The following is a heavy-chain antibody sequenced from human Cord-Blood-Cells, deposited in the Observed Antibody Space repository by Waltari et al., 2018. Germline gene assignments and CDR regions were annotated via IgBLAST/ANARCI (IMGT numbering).Heavy chain of an antibody. CDR3: AFGGPMVRGALYAFDI. J-gene: IGHJ3*02. CDR1: GYTFTGYY. CDR2: INPNSGGT. Sequence: QVQLVQSGAEVKKPGASVKVSCKASGYTFTGYYMHWVRQAPGQGLEWMGWINPNSGGTNYAQKFQVRVTMTRDTSISTAYMELSRLRSDDTAVYYCAFGGPMVRGALYAFDIWGQGTMVTVSS. V-gene: IGHV1-2*02. D-gene: IGHD3-10*01.